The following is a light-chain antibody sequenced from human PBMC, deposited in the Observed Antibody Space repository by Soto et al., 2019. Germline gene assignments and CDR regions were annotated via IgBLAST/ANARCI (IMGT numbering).Light chain of an antibody. J-gene: IGLJ2*01. CDR1: SSDVGGYNY. V-gene: IGLV2-14*03. CDR3: SSYTTGSTL. CDR2: DVS. Sequence: QSALTQPASVSGSPGQSITISCTGTSSDVGGYNYVSCYQQHPGKAPKLMIYDVSYRPSGVSNRFSGSKSGNTASLTISGLQAEYEADYYCSSYTTGSTLFGGGTKLTVL.